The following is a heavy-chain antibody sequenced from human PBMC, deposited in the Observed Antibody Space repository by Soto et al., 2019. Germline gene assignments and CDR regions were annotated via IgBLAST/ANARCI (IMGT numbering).Heavy chain of an antibody. CDR3: ARELAAAGSGYFDL. D-gene: IGHD6-13*01. Sequence: GGSLRLSCAASGFTFSSYWMSWVRQAPGKGLEWVANIKQDGSEKYYVDSVKGRFTISRDNAKNSLYLQMNSLRAEDTAVYYCARELAAAGSGYFDLWGRGTLVTVSS. J-gene: IGHJ2*01. V-gene: IGHV3-7*01. CDR1: GFTFSSYW. CDR2: IKQDGSEK.